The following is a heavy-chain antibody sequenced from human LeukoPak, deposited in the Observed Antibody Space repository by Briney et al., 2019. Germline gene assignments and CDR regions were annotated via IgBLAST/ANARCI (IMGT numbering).Heavy chain of an antibody. CDR3: ARVAWDYPDYFDH. V-gene: IGHV1-69*05. J-gene: IGHJ4*02. Sequence: SVKVSCKASGGTFSSYAISWVRQAPGQGLEWMGGIIPIFGTANYAQKFQGRVTITTDESTSTAYMELSSLRPEDTAVYYCARVAWDYPDYFDHWGQGTLVTVSS. D-gene: IGHD1-7*01. CDR2: IIPIFGTA. CDR1: GGTFSSYA.